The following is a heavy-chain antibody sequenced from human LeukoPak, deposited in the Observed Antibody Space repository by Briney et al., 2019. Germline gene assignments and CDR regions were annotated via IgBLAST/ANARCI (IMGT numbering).Heavy chain of an antibody. CDR2: ISISGGTI. CDR3: TRDIDDVLTGDDAFDV. D-gene: IGHD3-9*01. Sequence: GGSLRLSCAASGFTFSSYWMSWVRQAPGKGLEWVSYISISGGTIYYAESVKGRFTISRDNAEGSVYLQMNSLRVDDTGLYYCTRDIDDVLTGDDAFDVWGQGTVVTVSS. J-gene: IGHJ3*01. V-gene: IGHV3-48*04. CDR1: GFTFSSYW.